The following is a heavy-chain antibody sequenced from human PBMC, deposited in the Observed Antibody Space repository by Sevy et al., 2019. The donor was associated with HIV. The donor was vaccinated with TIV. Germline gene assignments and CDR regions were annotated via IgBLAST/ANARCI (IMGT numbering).Heavy chain of an antibody. CDR2: TNQDGSNK. J-gene: IGHJ6*02. Sequence: GGSLRLSCVASGFSFSHYWMSWVRQAPGKGLEWVANTNQDGSNKNYVDTVEGRLTISRDHGKILLYLQMTSLRAEDTAFYYCVRDGSSSLYGSYDYSGMDVWGQGTTVTVSS. CDR3: VRDGSSSLYGSYDYSGMDV. CDR1: GFSFSHYW. D-gene: IGHD6-13*01. V-gene: IGHV3-7*03.